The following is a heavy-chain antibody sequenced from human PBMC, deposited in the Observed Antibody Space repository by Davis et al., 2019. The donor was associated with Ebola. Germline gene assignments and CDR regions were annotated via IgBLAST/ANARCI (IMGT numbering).Heavy chain of an antibody. CDR3: ARGRRMRNWYFDL. Sequence: PSETLSLTCTVSGGSISSYYWSWIRQPPGKGLEWIGEINHSGSTNYNPSLKSRVTISVDTSKNQFPLKLSSVTAADTAVYYCARGRRMRNWYFDLWGRGTLVTVSS. D-gene: IGHD2-15*01. J-gene: IGHJ2*01. V-gene: IGHV4-34*01. CDR1: GGSISSYY. CDR2: INHSGST.